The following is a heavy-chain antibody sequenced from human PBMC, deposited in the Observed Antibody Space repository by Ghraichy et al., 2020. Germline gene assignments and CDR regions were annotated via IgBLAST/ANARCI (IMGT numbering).Heavy chain of an antibody. J-gene: IGHJ5*02. CDR3: ARGMSSGWYNWFDP. V-gene: IGHV1-8*01. CDR2: MNPNSGNT. D-gene: IGHD6-19*01. CDR1: GYTFTSYD. Sequence: ASVKVSCKASGYTFTSYDINWVRQATGQGLEWMGWMNPNSGNTGYAQKFQGRVTMTRNTSISTAYMELSSLRSEDTAVYYCARGMSSGWYNWFDPWGQGTLVTVSS.